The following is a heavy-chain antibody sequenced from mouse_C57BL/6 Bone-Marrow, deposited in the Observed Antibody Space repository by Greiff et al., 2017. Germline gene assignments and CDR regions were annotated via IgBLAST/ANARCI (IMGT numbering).Heavy chain of an antibody. J-gene: IGHJ3*01. D-gene: IGHD2-10*02. CDR1: GYTFTSYG. CDR2: IYPRSGNT. Sequence: QVQLQQSGAELARPGASVKLSCKASGYTFTSYGISWVKQRTGQGLEWIGEIYPRSGNTYYNEKFKGKATLTADKSSSTAYMELRSLTSEDSAVYFCARYGKYVGFAYWGQGTLVTVSA. V-gene: IGHV1-81*01. CDR3: ARYGKYVGFAY.